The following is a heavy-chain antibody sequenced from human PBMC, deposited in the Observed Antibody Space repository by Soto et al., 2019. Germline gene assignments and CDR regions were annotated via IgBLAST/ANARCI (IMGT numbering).Heavy chain of an antibody. J-gene: IGHJ4*02. D-gene: IGHD3-22*01. CDR2: ISYDGSNK. Sequence: QPGGSLRLSCAASGFTFSRYAIHWVRQAPGKGLQWVAVISYDGSNKTYADSVKGRFTISRDNSKTTVYLQMNSLRSEDTATYYCAKEVTTNPLEYWGQGTLVTVSS. CDR1: GFTFSRYA. CDR3: AKEVTTNPLEY. V-gene: IGHV3-30*18.